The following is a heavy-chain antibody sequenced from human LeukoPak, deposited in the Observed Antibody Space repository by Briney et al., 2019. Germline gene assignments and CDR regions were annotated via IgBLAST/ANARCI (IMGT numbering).Heavy chain of an antibody. D-gene: IGHD3-3*01. CDR1: GFTFSSYG. J-gene: IGHJ4*02. CDR2: IRYDGSNK. CDR3: ASTIFGVVKGDY. V-gene: IGHV3-30*02. Sequence: PGGSLRLSCAASGFTFSSYGMHWVRQAPGKGLEWVAFIRYDGSNKYYADSVKGRFTISRDNSKNTLYLQMNSLGAEDTAVYYCASTIFGVVKGDYWGQGTLVTVSS.